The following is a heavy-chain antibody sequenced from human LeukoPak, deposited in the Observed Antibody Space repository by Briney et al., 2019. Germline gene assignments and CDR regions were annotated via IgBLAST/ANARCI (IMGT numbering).Heavy chain of an antibody. CDR2: IYYSGST. J-gene: IGHJ5*02. CDR3: ARDSDGGNWFDP. CDR1: GGSTSSSSYY. V-gene: IGHV4-39*07. D-gene: IGHD4-23*01. Sequence: SETLSLTCTVSGGSTSSSSYYWGWIRQPPGKGLEWIGSIYYSGSTYYNPSLKSRVTISVDTSKNQFSLKLSSVTAADTAVYYCARDSDGGNWFDPWGQGTLVTVSS.